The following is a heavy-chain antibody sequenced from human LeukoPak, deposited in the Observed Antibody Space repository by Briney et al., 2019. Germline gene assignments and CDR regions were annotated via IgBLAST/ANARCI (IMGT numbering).Heavy chain of an antibody. CDR1: GFTFSSYS. CDR3: AREQGYYSVPGY. Sequence: GGSLRLSCAASGFTFSSYSMNWVRQAPGKGLEWVSSISSGSGYIDYADSVKGRFTISRDNAKNSLYLQMNSLRDGDTAVYYCAREQGYYSVPGYWGQGTQVTVSS. CDR2: ISSGSGYI. J-gene: IGHJ4*02. D-gene: IGHD3-22*01. V-gene: IGHV3-21*01.